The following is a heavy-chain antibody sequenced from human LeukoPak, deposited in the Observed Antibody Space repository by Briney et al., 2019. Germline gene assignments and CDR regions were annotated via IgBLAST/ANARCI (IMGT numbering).Heavy chain of an antibody. V-gene: IGHV1-18*04. D-gene: IGHD1-1*01. CDR3: ARSVRYSDVWFDP. Sequence: ASVKVSCKASGYTFTSYYMHWVRQAPGQGLEWMGWISAYNGNTNYAQNLQGRVTLTTDTSTSTAYMEPRSLRSDDTAVYYCARSVRYSDVWFDPWGQGTLVTVSS. J-gene: IGHJ5*02. CDR1: GYTFTSYY. CDR2: ISAYNGNT.